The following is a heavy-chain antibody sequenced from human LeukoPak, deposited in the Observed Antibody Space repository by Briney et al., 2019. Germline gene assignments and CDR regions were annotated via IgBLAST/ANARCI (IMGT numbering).Heavy chain of an antibody. CDR2: ISAYNGNT. J-gene: IGHJ4*02. Sequence: ASVKVSCKASGYTFTSYGISWVRQAPGQGREWMGWISAYNGNTNYAQKLQGRVTMTTDTSTSTAYMELRSLRSDDTAVYYCASREDGYNTGPLDYWGQGTLVTVSS. CDR3: ASREDGYNTGPLDY. V-gene: IGHV1-18*01. D-gene: IGHD5-24*01. CDR1: GYTFTSYG.